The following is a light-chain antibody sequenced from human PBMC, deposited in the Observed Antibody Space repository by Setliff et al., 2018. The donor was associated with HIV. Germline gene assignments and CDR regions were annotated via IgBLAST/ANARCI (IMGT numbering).Light chain of an antibody. CDR1: SDDVGASNY. J-gene: IGLJ1*01. CDR3: SSYTMTASVYV. V-gene: IGLV2-14*01. CDR2: EVK. Sequence: QSALTQPASMSGSPGQSITISCTGTSDDVGASNYVSWYQQHPGKAPKLIIYEVKVRPSGVSSRFSGSKSGNTASLTLSGLQTEDEADYYCSSYTMTASVYVFGSGTKVTVL.